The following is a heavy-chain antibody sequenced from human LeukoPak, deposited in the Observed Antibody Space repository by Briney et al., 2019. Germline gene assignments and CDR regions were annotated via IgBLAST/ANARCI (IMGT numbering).Heavy chain of an antibody. CDR3: ARYRLGWFDP. D-gene: IGHD6-25*01. Sequence: SETLSLTCTASCGSISSSDYFWSWIRQPAGKGLEWIGRINSRGSTNYNPSLKSRVTLSVDTSKNQFSLKLTSVTVADTAVYYCARYRLGWFDPWGQGTLVTVSS. CDR2: INSRGST. V-gene: IGHV4-61*02. CDR1: CGSISSSDYF. J-gene: IGHJ5*02.